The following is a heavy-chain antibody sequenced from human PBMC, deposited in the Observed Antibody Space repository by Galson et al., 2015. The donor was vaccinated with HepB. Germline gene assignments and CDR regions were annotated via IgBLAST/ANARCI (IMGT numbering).Heavy chain of an antibody. CDR2: IRSKTYGGTT. CDR1: GFTFGDYA. J-gene: IGHJ4*02. Sequence: SLRLSCAASGFTFGDYAMSWFRQAPGKGLEWVGFIRSKTYGGTTEYAASVKGRFTISRDDSKSIAYLQMNNLKTEDTAVYYCSREIGCSFTSCHDYWGQGTLVNVSS. D-gene: IGHD2-2*01. CDR3: SREIGCSFTSCHDY. V-gene: IGHV3-49*03.